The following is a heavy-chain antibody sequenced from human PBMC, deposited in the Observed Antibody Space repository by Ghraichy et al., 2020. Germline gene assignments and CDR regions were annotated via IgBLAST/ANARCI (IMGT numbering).Heavy chain of an antibody. J-gene: IGHJ3*02. CDR2: IWYDGSKK. CDR3: ARDGMFAGDAFDI. Sequence: GGSLRLSCAASGFIFRNHGMHWVRQAPGKGLEWVTVIWYDGSKKFYADSVKGRFTISRDNSKNTLYLQINSLRAEDTAVYYCARDGMFAGDAFDIWGRGTLVTVSS. D-gene: IGHD3-16*01. V-gene: IGHV3-33*01. CDR1: GFIFRNHG.